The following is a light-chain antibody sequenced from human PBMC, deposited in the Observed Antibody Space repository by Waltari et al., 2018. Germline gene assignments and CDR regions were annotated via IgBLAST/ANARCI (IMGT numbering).Light chain of an antibody. CDR1: SSDVGAYNY. CDR2: EVS. J-gene: IGLJ2*01. V-gene: IGLV2-8*01. Sequence: QSALTQPPSASGSPGQSVTIYCTGTSSDVGAYNYVSWYQPHPGKAPKLMISEVSKRPSGVPDRFSGSKSGNTASLTVSGLQSEDEADYYCSSYGGSNTVVFGGGTKLTVL. CDR3: SSYGGSNTVV.